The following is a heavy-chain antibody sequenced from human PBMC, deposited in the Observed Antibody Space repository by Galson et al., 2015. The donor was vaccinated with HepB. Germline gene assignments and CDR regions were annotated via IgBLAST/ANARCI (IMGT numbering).Heavy chain of an antibody. CDR1: GFTFRSYA. Sequence: SLRLSCAASGFTFRSYAMHWVRQAPGKGLEWVAVISNDGSNKYYADSVKGRFTISRDNSKNTLSLQMNSLRAEDTAVYYCARGGIYYGSGILLSDYWGQGTLVTVSS. D-gene: IGHD3-10*01. V-gene: IGHV3-30-3*01. CDR2: ISNDGSNK. J-gene: IGHJ4*02. CDR3: ARGGIYYGSGILLSDY.